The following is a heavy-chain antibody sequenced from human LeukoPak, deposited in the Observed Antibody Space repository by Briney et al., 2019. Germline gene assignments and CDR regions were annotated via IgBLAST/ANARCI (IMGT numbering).Heavy chain of an antibody. J-gene: IGHJ4*02. CDR1: GFSFSSYW. V-gene: IGHV3-7*01. CDR2: IKQDGSEK. D-gene: IGHD2-21*02. Sequence: PGGSLRLSCAASGFSFSSYWMTWVRQAPGKGLEWVANIKQDGSEKYYVDSVKGRFTISRDNSKNTLYLQMNSLRAEDTAVYYCAKDISGGDCPDYWGQGTLVTVSS. CDR3: AKDISGGDCPDY.